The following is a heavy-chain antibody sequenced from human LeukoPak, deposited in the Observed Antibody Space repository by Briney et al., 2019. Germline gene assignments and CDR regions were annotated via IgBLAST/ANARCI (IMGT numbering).Heavy chain of an antibody. CDR3: ARGFADFVWGSYPSSY. CDR2: ITGSSTYI. D-gene: IGHD3-16*02. Sequence: GDSLRLSCAASGFTFSSYSMNWVRQAPGKGLEWVSSITGSSTYIHYADSVKGRFTISRDNAKNSLYLQMNSQRAEDTAVYYCARGFADFVWGSYPSSYWGQGSWSPSPQ. J-gene: IGHJ4*02. V-gene: IGHV3-21*01. CDR1: GFTFSSYS.